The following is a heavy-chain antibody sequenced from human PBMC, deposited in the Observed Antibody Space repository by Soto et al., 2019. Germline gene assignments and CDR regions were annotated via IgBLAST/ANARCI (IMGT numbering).Heavy chain of an antibody. D-gene: IGHD5-12*01. CDR3: ARTFSGYARFDY. CDR1: GGSISSGGYY. J-gene: IGHJ4*02. CDR2: IYYSGST. Sequence: KSSETLSLTCTVSGGSISSGGYYWSWIRQHPGKGLEWIGYIYYSGSTYYNPSLKSRVTISVDTSKNQFSLKLSSVTAADTAVYYCARTFSGYARFDYWGQGTLVTVSS. V-gene: IGHV4-31*03.